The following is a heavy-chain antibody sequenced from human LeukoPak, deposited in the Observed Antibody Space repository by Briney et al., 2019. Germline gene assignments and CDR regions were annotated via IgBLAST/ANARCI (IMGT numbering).Heavy chain of an antibody. CDR1: GGSFSGYY. CDR3: ARGSQGSGDY. CDR2: INHSGST. D-gene: IGHD6-19*01. V-gene: IGHV4-34*01. J-gene: IGHJ4*02. Sequence: PSETLSLTCAVYGGSFSGYYWSWIRQPPGKGLEWIGEINHSGSTNYNPSLKSRVTISVDTPKNQFSLKLSSVTAADTAVYYCARGSQGSGDYWGQGTLVTVSS.